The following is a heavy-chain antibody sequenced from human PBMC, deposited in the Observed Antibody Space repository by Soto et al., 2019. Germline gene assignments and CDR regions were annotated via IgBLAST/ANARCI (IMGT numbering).Heavy chain of an antibody. CDR1: GGSISSYY. CDR3: ARGVRWYDSSGYYNWFDP. D-gene: IGHD3-22*01. J-gene: IGHJ5*02. Sequence: SETLSLTCTVSGGSISSYYWSWIRQPPGKGLEWIGYIYYSGSTNYNPSLKSRVTISVDTSKNQFSLKLSYVTAADTAVYYCARGVRWYDSSGYYNWFDPWGQGTLVTVSS. V-gene: IGHV4-59*01. CDR2: IYYSGST.